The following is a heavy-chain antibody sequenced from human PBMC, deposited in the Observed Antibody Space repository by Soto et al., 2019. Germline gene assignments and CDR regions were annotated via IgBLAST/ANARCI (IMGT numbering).Heavy chain of an antibody. V-gene: IGHV1-46*03. CDR1: GYTFTSYY. CDR2: INPSGGST. CDR3: AREKGSGYAFNWFDP. Sequence: QVQLVQSGAEVKKPGASVKVSCKASGYTFTSYYMHWVRQAPGQGLEWMGIINPSGGSTSYAQKFQGRVTMTRDTSTSTVYMGLSSLRSEDTAVYYCAREKGSGYAFNWFDPWGQGTLVTVSS. J-gene: IGHJ5*02. D-gene: IGHD5-12*01.